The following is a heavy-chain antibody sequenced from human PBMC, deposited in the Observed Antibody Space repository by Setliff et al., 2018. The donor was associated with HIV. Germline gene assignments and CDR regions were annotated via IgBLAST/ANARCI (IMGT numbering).Heavy chain of an antibody. CDR2: ISGSGSST. V-gene: IGHV3-23*01. CDR3: AKDLVRGLNNWFDP. J-gene: IGHJ5*02. D-gene: IGHD3-10*02. CDR1: GFTFSSYA. Sequence: GGSLRLSCAASGFTFSSYAMSWVRQTPEKGLEWVSIISGSGSSTYYADFVKGRFTISRDNSKNTLYLQMNSLRAEDTAVYYCAKDLVRGLNNWFDPWGQGTLVTVSS.